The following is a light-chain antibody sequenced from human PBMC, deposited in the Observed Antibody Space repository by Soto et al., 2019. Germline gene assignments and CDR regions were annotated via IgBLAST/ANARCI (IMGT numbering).Light chain of an antibody. CDR3: QRYNSYSPLT. CDR2: DAY. J-gene: IGKJ4*01. Sequence: DIQLTQSPSFLSASVGDRVTITCRASQGISSYLAWHQQKPGKAHTLMIYDAYSLESGVPSRFSGSGSGTEIALTISILQPEDFATYYCQRYNSYSPLTFGGGTKVDI. CDR1: QGISSY. V-gene: IGKV1-5*01.